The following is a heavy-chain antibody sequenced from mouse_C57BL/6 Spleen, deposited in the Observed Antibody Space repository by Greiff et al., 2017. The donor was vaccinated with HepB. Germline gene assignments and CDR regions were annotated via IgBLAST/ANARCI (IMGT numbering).Heavy chain of an antibody. CDR3: ARGRYYGSSYVDFDY. V-gene: IGHV1-55*01. CDR1: GYTFTSYW. CDR2: IYPGSGST. J-gene: IGHJ2*01. Sequence: QVQLKESGAELVKPGASVKMSCKASGYTFTSYWITWVKQRPGQGLEWIGDIYPGSGSTNYNEKFKSKATLTVDTSSSTAYMQLSSLTYEDSAVYYCARGRYYGSSYVDFDYWGQGTTLTVSS. D-gene: IGHD1-1*01.